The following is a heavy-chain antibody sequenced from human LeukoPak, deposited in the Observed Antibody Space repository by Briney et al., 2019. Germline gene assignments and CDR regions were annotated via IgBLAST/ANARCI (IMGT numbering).Heavy chain of an antibody. J-gene: IGHJ5*02. CDR2: ISYSGST. CDR1: GGSIGTSDYS. Sequence: SETLSLTCTVSGGSIGTSDYSWGWIRQPPGKGLEWIGSISYSGSTSNNPSLKSRVTMSVDMSKNQFSLRLSSVTAADTAVYYWATMIRGIKSRNWFDPWGQGTLVTVSS. D-gene: IGHD3-10*01. V-gene: IGHV4-39*01. CDR3: ATMIRGIKSRNWFDP.